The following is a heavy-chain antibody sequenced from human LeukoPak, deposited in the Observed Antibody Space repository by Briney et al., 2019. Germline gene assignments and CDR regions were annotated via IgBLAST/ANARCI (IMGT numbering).Heavy chain of an antibody. Sequence: SETLSLTCAVYGGSFNDYYWSWIRQPPGKGLEWIGEINHSGSTNYNPSLKSRVTISVDTSMNQFSLKLSSVTAADTAVYYCARSGEIAVAAFDYWGQGTLVTVSS. CDR3: ARSGEIAVAAFDY. V-gene: IGHV4-34*01. CDR2: INHSGST. CDR1: GGSFNDYY. J-gene: IGHJ4*02. D-gene: IGHD6-19*01.